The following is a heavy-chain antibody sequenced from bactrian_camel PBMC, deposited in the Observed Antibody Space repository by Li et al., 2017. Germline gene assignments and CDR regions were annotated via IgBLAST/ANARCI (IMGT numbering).Heavy chain of an antibody. J-gene: IGHJ4*01. D-gene: IGHD1*01. CDR1: GHSRGSNC. CDR3: TASLNWVADRRPGAWLLKEDEYDH. V-gene: IGHV3S45*01. CDR2: IRRDGGET. Sequence: HVQLVESGGGSVQAGGSLRLSCKVSGHSRGSNCVGWYRLPPGRAPAEREGIAAIRRDGGETWYAASVKARFTISQDNSKNTLYLQMNSLKLEDAAMYYCTASLNWVADRRPGAWLLKEDEYDHWGQGTQVTVS.